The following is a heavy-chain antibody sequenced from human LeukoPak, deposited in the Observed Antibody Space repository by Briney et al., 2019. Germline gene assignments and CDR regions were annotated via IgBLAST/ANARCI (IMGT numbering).Heavy chain of an antibody. CDR3: ARTTSSRGWFDP. CDR1: GYTFTSYY. D-gene: IGHD5-24*01. V-gene: IGHV1-46*01. CDR2: INPSGGST. Sequence: ASVKVSCKASGYTFTSYYVHWVRQAPGQGLEWMGIINPSGGSTSYAQKFQGRVTMTRDTSTSTVYMELSSLRSEDAAVYYCARTTSSRGWFDPWGQGTLVTVSS. J-gene: IGHJ5*02.